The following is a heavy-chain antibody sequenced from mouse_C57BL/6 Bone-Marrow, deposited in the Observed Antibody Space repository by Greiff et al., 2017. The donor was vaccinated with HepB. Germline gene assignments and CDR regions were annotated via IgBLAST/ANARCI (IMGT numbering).Heavy chain of an antibody. CDR1: GYTFTSYW. Sequence: QVQLQQPGAELVKPGASVKMSCKASGYTFTSYWITWVKQRPGQGLEWIGDIYPGSGSTNYNEKFKSKATLTVDTSSSTAYMQLSSLTSEDSAVYYGARRITTVVAHFDYWGQGTTLTVSS. D-gene: IGHD1-1*01. CDR3: ARRITTVVAHFDY. CDR2: IYPGSGST. V-gene: IGHV1-55*01. J-gene: IGHJ2*01.